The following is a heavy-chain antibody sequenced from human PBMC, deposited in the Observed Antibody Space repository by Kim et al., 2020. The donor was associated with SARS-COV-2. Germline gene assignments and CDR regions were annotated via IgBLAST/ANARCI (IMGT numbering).Heavy chain of an antibody. Sequence: SVKVSCKASGGTFSSYAISWVRQAPGQGLEWMGGIIPSFGTANYAQKFQGRVTITADESTSTAYMELSSLRSEDTAVYYCARFPFRGGKAVDYWGQGTLVTVSS. J-gene: IGHJ4*02. D-gene: IGHD1-26*01. V-gene: IGHV1-69*13. CDR3: ARFPFRGGKAVDY. CDR1: GGTFSSYA. CDR2: IIPSFGTA.